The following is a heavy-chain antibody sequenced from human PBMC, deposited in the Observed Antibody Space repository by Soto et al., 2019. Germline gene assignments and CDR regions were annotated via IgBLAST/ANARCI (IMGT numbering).Heavy chain of an antibody. J-gene: IGHJ4*02. CDR2: LDAEDGET. CDR3: ATLPRTIERTPAAIWSFDS. CDR1: GYSLSDLS. D-gene: IGHD2-2*01. V-gene: IGHV1-24*01. Sequence: RASVKVSCKVSGYSLSDLSIHWVRQAPGKGLEWMGGLDAEDGETIYAQKLQGRGTMTEDTSTDTAYMELSSLTSEDTAMYYCATLPRTIERTPAAIWSFDSWGQGTLVTVS.